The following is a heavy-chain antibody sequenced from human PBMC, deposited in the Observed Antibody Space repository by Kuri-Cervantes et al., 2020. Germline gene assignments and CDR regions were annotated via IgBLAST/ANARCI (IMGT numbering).Heavy chain of an antibody. D-gene: IGHD3-10*01. CDR2: IDYSGST. CDR3: ARAKVTMVRGVIRYFDY. V-gene: IGHV4-61*01. Sequence: SETLSLTCTVSGGSVSSGSYYWSWIRQPPGKGLEWIGYIDYSGSTNYNPSLKSRVTISVNTSKNQFSLKLSSVTAADTAVYYCARAKVTMVRGVIRYFDYWGQGTLVTVSS. CDR1: GGSVSSGSYY. J-gene: IGHJ4*02.